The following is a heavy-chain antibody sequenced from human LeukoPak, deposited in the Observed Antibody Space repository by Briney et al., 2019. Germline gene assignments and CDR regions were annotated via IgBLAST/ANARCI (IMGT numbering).Heavy chain of an antibody. CDR2: IKTKAESYAT. CDR1: GFTFSGSA. J-gene: IGHJ6*02. V-gene: IGHV3-73*01. CDR3: TRLSGGNSDSYYYGLDV. D-gene: IGHD4-23*01. Sequence: PGGSLRLSCAASGFTFSGSAIHWVRKASGKGLEWVARIKTKAESYATAYVASVKGRFTISRDDSKNTAYLQMDSLKTEDTAMYYCTRLSGGNSDSYYYGLDVWGQGTTVTVSS.